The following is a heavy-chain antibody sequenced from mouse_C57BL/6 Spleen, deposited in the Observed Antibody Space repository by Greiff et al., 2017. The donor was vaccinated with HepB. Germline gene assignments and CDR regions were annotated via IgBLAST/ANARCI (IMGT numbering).Heavy chain of an antibody. Sequence: QVQLQQPGTELVKPGASVKLSCKASGYTFTSYWMHWVKQRPGQGLEWIGNINPSNGGTNYNEKFKSKATLTVDKYSSTAYMQLSSLTSEDSAVYYCARAYYSNYVLYYYAMDYWGQGTSVTVSS. D-gene: IGHD2-5*01. CDR3: ARAYYSNYVLYYYAMDY. CDR2: INPSNGGT. V-gene: IGHV1-53*01. CDR1: GYTFTSYW. J-gene: IGHJ4*01.